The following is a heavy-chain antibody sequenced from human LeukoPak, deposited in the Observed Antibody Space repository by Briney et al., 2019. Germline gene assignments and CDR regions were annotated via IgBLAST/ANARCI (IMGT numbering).Heavy chain of an antibody. V-gene: IGHV3-23*01. Sequence: PGGSLRLSCAVSGFTFRSFVISSVPQAPGKGLEWVSSITASGGNTYYADSVKGRFTISRDNSKNTLYLQMNSLKAEDTALYYCANISGLTPIGGQGTMVTVSS. CDR1: GFTFRSFV. CDR2: ITASGGNT. J-gene: IGHJ3*02. CDR3: ANISGLTPI. D-gene: IGHD2-15*01.